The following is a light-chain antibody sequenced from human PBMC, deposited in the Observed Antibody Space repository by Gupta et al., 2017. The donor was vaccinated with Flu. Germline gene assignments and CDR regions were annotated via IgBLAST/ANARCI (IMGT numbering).Light chain of an antibody. CDR1: QGISNY. CDR3: QKYNSAPWT. Sequence: IQMTPSPSSLSASVGDRVTITCRASQGISNYLAWYQQKPGKVPKLLIYAASTLQSGVPSRFSGSGSGTDFTLTISGLQPEDVATYYCQKYNSAPWTFGQGTKVEIK. V-gene: IGKV1-27*01. J-gene: IGKJ1*01. CDR2: AAS.